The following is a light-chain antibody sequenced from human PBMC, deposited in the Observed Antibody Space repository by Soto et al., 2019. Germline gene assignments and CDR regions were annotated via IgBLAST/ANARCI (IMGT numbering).Light chain of an antibody. V-gene: IGKV3-11*01. Sequence: EIALTQSPATLSLSPGERATLSCRASQSVSRYLVWYQQKRGQAPRLLIYDASNRATGIPARFSGSGSGTDFTLTISSLEPEDFAVYYCQQRSKWPTFGGGTNVEIK. CDR2: DAS. CDR1: QSVSRY. CDR3: QQRSKWPT. J-gene: IGKJ4*01.